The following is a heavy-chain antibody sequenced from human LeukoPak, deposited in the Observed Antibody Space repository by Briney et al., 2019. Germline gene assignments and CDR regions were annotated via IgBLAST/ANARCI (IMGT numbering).Heavy chain of an antibody. CDR2: IYYSGST. J-gene: IGHJ6*03. D-gene: IGHD6-13*01. CDR3: ARARNDGSSWYYYYYYMDV. CDR1: GGSISSYY. V-gene: IGHV4-59*08. Sequence: SETLSLTCTVSGGSISSYYWSWIRQPPGKGLEWIGYIYYSGSTDYNPSLKSRVAISVDTSKNQFSLKLSSVTAADTAVYYCARARNDGSSWYYYYYYMDVWGKGTTVTISS.